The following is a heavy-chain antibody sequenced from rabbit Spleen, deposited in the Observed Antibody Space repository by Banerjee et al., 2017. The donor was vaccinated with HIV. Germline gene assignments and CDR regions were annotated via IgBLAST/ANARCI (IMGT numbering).Heavy chain of an antibody. CDR3: ARDSYGDIGYQHYFNL. D-gene: IGHD6-1*01. CDR1: GFSFSNNYV. Sequence: QEQLEESGGDLVKPGASLTLTCTASGFSFSNNYVMCWVRQAPGKGLEWIACISVGSSDNPYYASWAKGRFTISKTSSTTVTLQMTSLTAADTATYFCARDSYGDIGYQHYFNLWGQGTLVTVS. V-gene: IGHV1S45*01. J-gene: IGHJ4*01. CDR2: ISVGSSDNP.